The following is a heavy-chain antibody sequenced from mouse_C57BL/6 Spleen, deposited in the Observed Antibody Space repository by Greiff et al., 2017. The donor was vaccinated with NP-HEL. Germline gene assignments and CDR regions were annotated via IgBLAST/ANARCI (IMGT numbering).Heavy chain of an antibody. V-gene: IGHV1-66*01. Sequence: VQGVESGPELVKPGASVKISCKASGYSFTSYYIHWVKQRPGQGLEWIGWIYPGSGNTKYNEKFKGKATLTADTSSSTAYMQLSSLTSEDSAVYYCARDYGSTGDYWGQGTTLTVSS. CDR3: ARDYGSTGDY. CDR2: IYPGSGNT. CDR1: GYSFTSYY. D-gene: IGHD1-1*01. J-gene: IGHJ2*01.